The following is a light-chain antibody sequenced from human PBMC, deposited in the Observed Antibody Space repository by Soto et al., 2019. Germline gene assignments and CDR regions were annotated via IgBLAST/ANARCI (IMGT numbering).Light chain of an antibody. CDR1: SSDVGGYNF. CDR2: DVN. CDR3: SSYTGNCPSFYV. J-gene: IGLJ1*01. V-gene: IGLV2-11*01. Sequence: QSVLTQPHSVSGSPGQTVTISCTGTSSDVGGYNFVSWYQQHPGKAPKLMIYDVNERPSGVPDRFSGSKSGNTASLTISGLQVEDEADYFCSSYTGNCPSFYVFGIGTKVTVL.